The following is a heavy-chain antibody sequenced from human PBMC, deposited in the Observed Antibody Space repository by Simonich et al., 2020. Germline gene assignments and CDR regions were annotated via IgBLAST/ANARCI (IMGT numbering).Heavy chain of an antibody. D-gene: IGHD6-6*01. CDR3: ARDRAARYYYYYYMDV. J-gene: IGHJ6*03. CDR2: SNPNSGGT. CDR1: GYTFTGYY. V-gene: IGHV1-2*02. Sequence: QVQLVQSGAEVKKPGASVKVSCKASGYTFTGYYMHWVRQAPGQGIEWMGWSNPNSGGTIYAQKVQGRVTMTRDTSISTAYMELSRLRSDDTAVYYCARDRAARYYYYYYMDVWGKGTTVTVSS.